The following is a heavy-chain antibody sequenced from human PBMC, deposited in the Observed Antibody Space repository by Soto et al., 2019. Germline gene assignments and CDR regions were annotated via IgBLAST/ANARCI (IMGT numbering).Heavy chain of an antibody. Sequence: SETLSLTCAVSGASISSSDWWSWVRQSPGKGLEWIGEIHHSGSTNYNTSLETRVTISVDKSKNQLSLRLTSVTAADTALYYCARAGYRSDGACAPLVNWGQGTLVTVSS. V-gene: IGHV4-4*02. CDR3: ARAGYRSDGACAPLVN. J-gene: IGHJ4*02. CDR1: GASISSSDW. CDR2: IHHSGST. D-gene: IGHD2-15*01.